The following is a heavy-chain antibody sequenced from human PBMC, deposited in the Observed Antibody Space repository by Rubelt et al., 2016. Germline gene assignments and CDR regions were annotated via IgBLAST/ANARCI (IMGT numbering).Heavy chain of an antibody. CDR1: GFTFSSYA. CDR3: VRGGWYLTNPFDY. D-gene: IGHD6-13*01. CDR2: ISTDGNNE. Sequence: VQLVESGGGVVQPGRSLRLSCADSGFTFSSYAMHWVRQAPGKGLEWVAGISTDGNNEGYADSVKGRFTASRDNSKNTLYLQMNSLGTEDTAVDYCVRGGWYLTNPFDYWGQGTLVTVSS. V-gene: IGHV3-30*04. J-gene: IGHJ4*02.